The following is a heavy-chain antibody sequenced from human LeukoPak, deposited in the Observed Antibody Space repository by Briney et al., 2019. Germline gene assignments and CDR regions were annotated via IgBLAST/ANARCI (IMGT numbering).Heavy chain of an antibody. CDR3: ARAAAGGSWHSYYYYYYMDV. Sequence: PSETLSLTCAVSGGSISSYYWSWIRQPPGKGLEWIGYIYYSGSTNDNPSLKSRVTISVDTSKNQFSLKLSSVTAADTAVYYCARAAAGGSWHSYYYYYYMDVWGKGTTVTVSS. CDR2: IYYSGST. D-gene: IGHD2-15*01. V-gene: IGHV4-59*01. CDR1: GGSISSYY. J-gene: IGHJ6*03.